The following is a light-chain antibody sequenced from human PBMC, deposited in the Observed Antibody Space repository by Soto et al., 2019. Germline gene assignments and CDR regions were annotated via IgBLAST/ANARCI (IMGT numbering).Light chain of an antibody. CDR2: AAS. Sequence: DIQMTQSPSSLSASVGDRVTITCRASQSISSYLNWYQQKPGKAPLLLIYAASSLQSGVPSRFGGSGSGTDFTLTISSLQPEDFATYYCQQIYSTPFAFGGGTKVEIK. V-gene: IGKV1-39*01. CDR3: QQIYSTPFA. CDR1: QSISSY. J-gene: IGKJ4*01.